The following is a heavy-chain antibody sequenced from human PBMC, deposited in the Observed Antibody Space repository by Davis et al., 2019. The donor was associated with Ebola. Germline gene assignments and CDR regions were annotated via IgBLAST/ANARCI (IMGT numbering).Heavy chain of an antibody. V-gene: IGHV4-4*02. J-gene: IGHJ6*02. D-gene: IGHD2-2*01. Sequence: MPSETLSLTCAVSGDSISSSNWWSWVRQPPGKGLEWIGEISQSGSTNYNPSLKSRVTISVDTSKNQFSLNLSSVTAADTAVYYCARRTGRRYCSSTSCYDYYYGMDVWGQGTTVTVSS. CDR2: ISQSGST. CDR1: GDSISSSNW. CDR3: ARRTGRRYCSSTSCYDYYYGMDV.